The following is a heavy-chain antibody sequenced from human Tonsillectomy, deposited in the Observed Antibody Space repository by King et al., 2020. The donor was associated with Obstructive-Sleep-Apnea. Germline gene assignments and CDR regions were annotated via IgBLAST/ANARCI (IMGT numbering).Heavy chain of an antibody. Sequence: VQLVESGAEVKKPGASVKVSCKASGYTFTGYYIHWVRQAPGHGLEWMGWINPNSGGTNYAQKFQGRVTMTRDTSTSTAYMELSRLISDDTAMYYCATVAVATATFYFDYWGQGTLVTVSS. CDR1: GYTFTGYY. J-gene: IGHJ4*02. CDR2: INPNSGGT. D-gene: IGHD4-17*01. V-gene: IGHV1-2*02. CDR3: ATVAVATATFYFDY.